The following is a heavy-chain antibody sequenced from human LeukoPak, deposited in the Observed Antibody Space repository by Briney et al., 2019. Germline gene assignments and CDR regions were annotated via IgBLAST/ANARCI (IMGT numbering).Heavy chain of an antibody. CDR3: ARDTYYFDNGDFIDAFDI. CDR1: GGSISSSSYY. CDR2: IYYSGST. D-gene: IGHD3-22*01. J-gene: IGHJ3*02. Sequence: SETLSLTCTVSGGSISSSSYYWGWIRQPPGKGLEWIGSIYYSGSTYYNPSLKSRVTISVDTSKNQFSLRLSSVTAADMAVYYCARDTYYFDNGDFIDAFDIWSQGTMVTVSS. V-gene: IGHV4-39*07.